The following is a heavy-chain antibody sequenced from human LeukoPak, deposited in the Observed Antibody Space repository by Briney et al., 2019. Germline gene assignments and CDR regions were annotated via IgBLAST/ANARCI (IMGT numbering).Heavy chain of an antibody. Sequence: ASVKVSCKASGYTFTSYYMHWVRQAPGQGLEWMGIINPSGGSTSYAQKFQGRVTMTRDTSTSTVYMELSSLRSEDTAVYYCAREGYCSSTSCYGFDPWGQGTLVTVSS. J-gene: IGHJ5*02. V-gene: IGHV1-46*01. CDR2: INPSGGST. CDR1: GYTFTSYY. D-gene: IGHD2-2*01. CDR3: AREGYCSSTSCYGFDP.